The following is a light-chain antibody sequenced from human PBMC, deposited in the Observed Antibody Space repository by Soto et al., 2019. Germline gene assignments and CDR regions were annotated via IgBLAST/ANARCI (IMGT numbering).Light chain of an antibody. CDR2: GAS. V-gene: IGKV3-15*01. J-gene: IGKJ4*01. CDR1: QSVNSN. CDR3: QQYNNWPLG. Sequence: EIVMTQSPATLSVSPGERATLSCRASQSVNSNLAWYQQKPGQAPRLLIYGASTRASGIPARFSGSWSGTDFTVTISSLQSEDYAVYYCQQYNNWPLGFGGGTKVDIK.